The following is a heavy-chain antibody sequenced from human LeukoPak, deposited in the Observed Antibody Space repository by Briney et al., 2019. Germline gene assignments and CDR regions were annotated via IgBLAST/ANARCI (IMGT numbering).Heavy chain of an antibody. CDR1: GFTFSSHG. CDR2: IIPSGHTT. Sequence: GGSLRLSCAASGFTFSSHGMNWVRQAPGKGLEWVSGIIPSGHTTYYADSVRGRFTISRDNSRNTLYLQMNSLRAEDTAVYYCAKDDRWLQFCCWGQGTLVTVSA. J-gene: IGHJ4*02. V-gene: IGHV3-23*01. CDR3: AKDDRWLQFCC. D-gene: IGHD5-24*01.